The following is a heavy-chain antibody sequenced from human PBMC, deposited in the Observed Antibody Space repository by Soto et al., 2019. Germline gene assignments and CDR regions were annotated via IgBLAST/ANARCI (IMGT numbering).Heavy chain of an antibody. D-gene: IGHD1-1*01. CDR1: GYTFTSYY. V-gene: IGHV1-46*03. J-gene: IGHJ6*02. Sequence: ASVKVSCKASGYTFTSYYMHWVRQAPGQGLEWMGIINPSGGSTSYAQKFQGRVTMTRDTSTSTVYMELSSLRSEDTAVYYCAREGGLTGTTGTPHYGIAFRAQGSAVTVSS. CDR3: AREGGLTGTTGTPHYGIAF. CDR2: INPSGGST.